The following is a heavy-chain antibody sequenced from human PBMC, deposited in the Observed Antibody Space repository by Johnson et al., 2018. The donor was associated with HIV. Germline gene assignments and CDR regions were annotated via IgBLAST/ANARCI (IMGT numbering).Heavy chain of an antibody. Sequence: EMQLVESGGGLVKPGESLRLSCAASGFIFNDAWMNWVRQAPGKGLEWVGRLKSKTDGGTTDYAAPVKGRFTISRDDSRNMLSLQMNSLKTEDTAVYYCTTEGDAFDIWGQGTMVTVSS. CDR1: GFIFNDAW. V-gene: IGHV3-15*01. J-gene: IGHJ3*02. CDR3: TTEGDAFDI. CDR2: LKSKTDGGTT.